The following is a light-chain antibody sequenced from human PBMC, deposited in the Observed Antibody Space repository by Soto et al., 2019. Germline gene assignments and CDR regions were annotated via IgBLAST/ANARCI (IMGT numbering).Light chain of an antibody. V-gene: IGKV1-5*03. CDR1: QSISGW. CDR3: KQYNSYRE. Sequence: DIQMTHSHSTLSASVLDIVIITFRSSQSISGWLAWYQQKPGIAPKLLIYKASTLQDGVPPRFSGSGFGTEFTLTISGLQPDDFAIYYCKQYNSYREFGQGTKVDIK. CDR2: KAS. J-gene: IGKJ1*01.